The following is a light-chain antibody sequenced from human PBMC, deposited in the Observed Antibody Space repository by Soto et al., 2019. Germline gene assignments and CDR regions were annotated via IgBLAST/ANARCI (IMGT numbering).Light chain of an antibody. CDR2: GAS. CDR1: QSINSD. J-gene: IGKJ5*01. Sequence: EIVMTQSPATLSVSPGETTRLSCRASQSINSDVAWYQQKVGQTPRLLIHGASTRATGIAARFSGSGSGTEFTLTISGLQSEDFATYYCQQYKNWPAITFGQGTRLEIK. V-gene: IGKV3D-15*01. CDR3: QQYKNWPAIT.